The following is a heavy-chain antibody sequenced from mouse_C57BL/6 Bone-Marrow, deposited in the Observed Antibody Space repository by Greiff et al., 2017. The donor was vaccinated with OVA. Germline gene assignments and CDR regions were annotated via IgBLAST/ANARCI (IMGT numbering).Heavy chain of an antibody. CDR2: ILPSIGRT. Sequence: QVHVKQSGSELRSPGSSVKLSCKDFDSEVFPIAYMSWVRQKPGHGFEWIGGILPSIGRTIYGEKFEDKATLDTDTLSNTAYLELNSLTSEDSAIYYCAREGAYDGYHPFYAMDYWGQGTSVTVSS. D-gene: IGHD2-3*01. V-gene: IGHV15-2*01. CDR3: AREGAYDGYHPFYAMDY. CDR1: DSEVFPIAY. J-gene: IGHJ4*01.